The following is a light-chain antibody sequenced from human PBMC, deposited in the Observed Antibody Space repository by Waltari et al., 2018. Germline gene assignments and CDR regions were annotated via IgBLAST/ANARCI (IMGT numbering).Light chain of an antibody. CDR1: YVGAYDY. CDR2: DVF. J-gene: IGLJ2*01. Sequence: QSDLTQPRPVSGSPGQAVTISCTGTYVGAYDYVSWYQHHPDKAPKLIIYDVFNRPSGVPDRFSGSRSGATASLTISGLRPEDEATYYCSSYAGPAFGGGTKLTV. CDR3: SSYAGPA. V-gene: IGLV2-11*01.